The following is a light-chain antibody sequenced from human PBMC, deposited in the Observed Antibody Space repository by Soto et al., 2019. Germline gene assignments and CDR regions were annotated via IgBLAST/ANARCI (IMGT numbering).Light chain of an antibody. J-gene: IGLJ1*01. CDR3: SSYSSTSTLCV. Sequence: QSVLTQPASVSGSPVQSITIPCNGTSSDVGGYNYVCWYKQHPGKAPQLMIYEVTNRPSGVSDRFSGSKSGNTASLTISGLQAEDEADYYCSSYSSTSTLCVFGTGTKVTVL. V-gene: IGLV2-14*01. CDR2: EVT. CDR1: SSDVGGYNY.